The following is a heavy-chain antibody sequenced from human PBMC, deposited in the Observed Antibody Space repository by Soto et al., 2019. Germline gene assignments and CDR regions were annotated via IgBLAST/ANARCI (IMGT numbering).Heavy chain of an antibody. D-gene: IGHD2-15*01. CDR2: IYYSGST. CDR1: GGSISSYY. V-gene: IGHV4-59*01. J-gene: IGHJ5*02. CDR3: ARGVKYCSGGSCYSELDP. Sequence: PSETLSLTCTVSGGSISSYYWSWIRQPPGKGLEWIGYIYYSGSTNYNPSLKSRVTISVDTSKNQFSLKLSSVTAADTAVYYCARGVKYCSGGSCYSELDPWGQGTLVTVSS.